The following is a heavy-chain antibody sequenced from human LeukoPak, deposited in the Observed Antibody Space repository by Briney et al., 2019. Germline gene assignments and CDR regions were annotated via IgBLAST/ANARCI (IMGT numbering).Heavy chain of an antibody. J-gene: IGHJ4*02. Sequence: GESLKISRKGSGYSFTSYWIGWVRQMPGKSLEWMGIIYPGDSDTRYSPSFQGQVTISADKSISTAYLQWSSLNTSDTAMYYCARYTDHYYFDYWGQGTLVTVSS. V-gene: IGHV5-51*01. CDR3: ARYTDHYYFDY. CDR2: IYPGDSDT. CDR1: GYSFTSYW. D-gene: IGHD1-1*01.